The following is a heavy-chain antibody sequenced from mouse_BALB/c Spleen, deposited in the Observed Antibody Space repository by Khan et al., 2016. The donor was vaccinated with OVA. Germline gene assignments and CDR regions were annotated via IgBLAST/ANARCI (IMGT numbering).Heavy chain of an antibody. J-gene: IGHJ3*01. V-gene: IGHV1-5*01. CDR2: IYPGNNDT. CDR1: GYIFTSYL. Sequence: VQLKESGTVLARPGASVKMSCKASGYIFTSYLIHWVKQRPGQGLEWIGDIYPGNNDTTYNQKFKDKAKLTATKSASTAYMELSSLTNEDSAVYYCTRGGYSSFAYWGQGTLVTVSA. D-gene: IGHD2-12*01. CDR3: TRGGYSSFAY.